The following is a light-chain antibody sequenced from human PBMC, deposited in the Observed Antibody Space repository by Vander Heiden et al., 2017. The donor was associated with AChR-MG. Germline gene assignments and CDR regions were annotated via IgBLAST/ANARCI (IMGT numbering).Light chain of an antibody. J-gene: IGLJ3*02. Sequence: QTVVTQEPSFPVPPGGTVTLTCGLSSGSVSTSYYPSCCQQTPGQAPRTLIYSTNTRSSGVPDRFSGSILGNKAALTITGAQADDESDYYCVLYMGSGIWVFGGGTKLTVL. CDR3: VLYMGSGIWV. CDR2: STN. V-gene: IGLV8-61*01. CDR1: SGSVSTSYY.